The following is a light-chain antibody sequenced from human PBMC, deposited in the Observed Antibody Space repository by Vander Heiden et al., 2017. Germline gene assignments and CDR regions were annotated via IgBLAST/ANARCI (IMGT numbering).Light chain of an antibody. J-gene: IGLJ3*02. CDR3: AAWDDSLSGRV. Sequence: QSVLTQPPSASGTPGQRVTISCSGSSYNIGSNYVYWYQQLPGTAPKLLIYRNNQRPSGVPDRFSGSKSGTSASLAISGLRSEEEPDYYCAAWDDSLSGRVFGGGTKLTVL. CDR2: RNN. CDR1: SYNIGSNY. V-gene: IGLV1-47*01.